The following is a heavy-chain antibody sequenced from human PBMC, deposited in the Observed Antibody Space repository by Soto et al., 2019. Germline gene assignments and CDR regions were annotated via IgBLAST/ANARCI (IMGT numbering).Heavy chain of an antibody. Sequence: SETLSLTCTVFGDSIRSYHWSWIRQPPGKGLEWIGFISYSGSTSYNPSLKSRVTISVDTSKNQFSLKLSSVTAADTAVYYCARYSGTYYVYWGQGTLVTVSS. J-gene: IGHJ4*02. CDR1: GDSIRSYH. CDR3: ARYSGTYYVY. D-gene: IGHD1-26*01. V-gene: IGHV4-59*01. CDR2: ISYSGST.